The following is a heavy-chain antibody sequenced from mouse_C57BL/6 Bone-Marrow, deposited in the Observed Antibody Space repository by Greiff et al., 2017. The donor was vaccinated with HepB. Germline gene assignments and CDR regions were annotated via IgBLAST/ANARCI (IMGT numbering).Heavy chain of an antibody. D-gene: IGHD1-1*01. CDR2: INYDGSST. CDR1: GFTFSDYY. J-gene: IGHJ3*01. CDR3: ARDDSSYEGWFAY. Sequence: EVQLVESEGGLVQPGSSMKLSCTASGFTFSDYYMAWVRQVPEKGLEWVANINYDGSSTYYLDSLKSRFIISRDNAKNILYLQMSSLKSEDTATYYCARDDSSYEGWFAYWGQGTLVTVSA. V-gene: IGHV5-16*01.